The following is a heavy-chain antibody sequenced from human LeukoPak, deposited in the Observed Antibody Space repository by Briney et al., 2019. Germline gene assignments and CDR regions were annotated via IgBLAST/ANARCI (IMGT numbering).Heavy chain of an antibody. D-gene: IGHD5-12*01. CDR2: RIPVFGTT. CDR3: ARGKSGYDYGLDH. V-gene: IGHV1-69*05. CDR1: GGTFSSHA. J-gene: IGHJ4*02. Sequence: ASVKVSCKAYGGTFSSHAISWGRQAPGQGLEWVGGRIPVFGTTNYAEKFQDRVTITTDEPTRTSYMELKSLKSDDTAVYYCARGKSGYDYGLDHWGQGILVIVSS.